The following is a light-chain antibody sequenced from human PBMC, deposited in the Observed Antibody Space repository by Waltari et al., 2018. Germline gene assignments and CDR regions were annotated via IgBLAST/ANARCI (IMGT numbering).Light chain of an antibody. J-gene: IGLJ2*01. Sequence: NFMLTQPHSVSESPGKTVTISCTRSSGSIASYYVQWYQQRPGSAPTTVIYDDDLRPSGVPYRFSGSIDSSSNSASLTISGLKTEDEADYYCQSYDDTTNQVFGGGTKLTVL. V-gene: IGLV6-57*04. CDR3: QSYDDTTNQV. CDR1: SGSIASYY. CDR2: DDD.